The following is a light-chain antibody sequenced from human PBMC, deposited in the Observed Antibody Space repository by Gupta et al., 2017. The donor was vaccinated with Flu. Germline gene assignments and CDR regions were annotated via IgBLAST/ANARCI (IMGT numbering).Light chain of an antibody. CDR3: TSCDDSRNCGV. J-gene: IGLJ3*02. CDR1: SSKIGSNN. Sequence: VTISCSGSSSKIGSNNVTWYQQHPRTAPKLLIYNNNQRPSGVPERFSGSKSGTSASLTISGLQAEDEADYYCTSCDDSRNCGVFGGGTKLTVL. V-gene: IGLV1-44*01. CDR2: NNN.